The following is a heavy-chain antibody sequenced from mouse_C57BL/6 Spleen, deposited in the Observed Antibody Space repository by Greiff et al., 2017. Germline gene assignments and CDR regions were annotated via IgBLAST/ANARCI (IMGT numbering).Heavy chain of an antibody. J-gene: IGHJ2*01. D-gene: IGHD1-1*01. Sequence: EVQRVESGGGLVQPKGSLKLSCAASGFTFNTYAMHWVRQAPGKGLEWVARISSKSSNYATYYADSVKDRFTISRDDSQSMLYLQMNNLKTEDTAMYYCVRGSTTVVADYFDYWGQGTTLTVSS. CDR2: ISSKSSNYAT. V-gene: IGHV10-3*01. CDR3: VRGSTTVVADYFDY. CDR1: GFTFNTYA.